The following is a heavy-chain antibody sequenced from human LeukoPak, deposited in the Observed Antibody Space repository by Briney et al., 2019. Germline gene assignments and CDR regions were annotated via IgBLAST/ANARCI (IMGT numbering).Heavy chain of an antibody. CDR3: ARGGYYDSSGYYYNYYYMDV. D-gene: IGHD3-22*01. J-gene: IGHJ6*03. CDR1: AITFSTYA. CDR2: IKQDGSEK. V-gene: IGHV3-7*01. Sequence: GGSLRLSCAASAITFSTYAMSWVRQAPGKGLEWVANIKQDGSEKYYVDSVKGRFTISRDNTKNSLYLQMNSLRAEDTAVYYCARGGYYDSSGYYYNYYYMDVWGKGTTVTVSS.